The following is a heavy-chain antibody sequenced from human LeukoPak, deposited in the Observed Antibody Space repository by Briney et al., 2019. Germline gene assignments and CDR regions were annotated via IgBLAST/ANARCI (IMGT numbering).Heavy chain of an antibody. CDR2: VSNTGST. CDR3: VADRGWLRFDY. D-gene: IGHD5-12*01. V-gene: IGHV4-59*01. Sequence: PSETLSLTCSVSGDSIGRRFWSWVRMSPGKGLEWIGYVSNTGSTNFNPSLKSRVSMSMDTSKNQFSLKVTSVIAADTAVYYCVADRGWLRFDYWGQGALVTVSS. CDR1: GDSIGRRF. J-gene: IGHJ4*02.